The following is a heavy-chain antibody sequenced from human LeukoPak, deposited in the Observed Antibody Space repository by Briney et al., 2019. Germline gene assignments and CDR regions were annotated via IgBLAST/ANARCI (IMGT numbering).Heavy chain of an antibody. D-gene: IGHD2-15*01. Sequence: SVKVSCKASGGTFSSYTISWVRQAPGQGLEWMGRIIPILAIASYAQKFQSRVTITADKSTSTAYMELSSLRSEDTAVYYCARGYCSGGSCYSLDYWGQGTLVTVSS. J-gene: IGHJ4*02. CDR2: IIPILAIA. V-gene: IGHV1-69*02. CDR3: ARGYCSGGSCYSLDY. CDR1: GGTFSSYT.